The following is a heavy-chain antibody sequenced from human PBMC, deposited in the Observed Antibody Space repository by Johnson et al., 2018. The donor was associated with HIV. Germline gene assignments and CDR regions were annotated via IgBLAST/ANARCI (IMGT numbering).Heavy chain of an antibody. CDR3: ARMVGGEAFDI. CDR1: GFPFSNYG. CDR2: ISGSGGST. V-gene: IGHV3-23*04. J-gene: IGHJ3*02. Sequence: VQLVESGGGVVQPGRSLRLSCAASGFPFSNYGIHWVRQAPGKGLEWVSAISGSGGSTYYADSVKGRFTISRDNSKNTLYLQMNSLRAEDTAVYYCARMVGGEAFDIWGQGTMVTVSS. D-gene: IGHD1-26*01.